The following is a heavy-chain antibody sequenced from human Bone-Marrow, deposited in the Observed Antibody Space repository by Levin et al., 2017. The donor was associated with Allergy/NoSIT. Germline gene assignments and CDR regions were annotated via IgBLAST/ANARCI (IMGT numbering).Heavy chain of an antibody. J-gene: IGHJ6*02. Sequence: GGSLRLSCAVSGVAVSRNYMSWVRQSPGKGLEYVSILYSGGNTYYADSVTGRFTISRDNSKNILYLQMNSLRVEDTAIYYCARVDTYDYYYGLDVWGQGTTVTVSS. CDR3: ARVDTYDYYYGLDV. D-gene: IGHD3/OR15-3a*01. CDR2: LYSGGNT. CDR1: GVAVSRNY. V-gene: IGHV3-66*01.